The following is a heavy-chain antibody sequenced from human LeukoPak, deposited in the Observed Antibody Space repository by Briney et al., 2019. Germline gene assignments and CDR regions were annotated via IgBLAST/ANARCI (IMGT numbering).Heavy chain of an antibody. CDR2: ISSSSSTL. CDR3: ARVRSGSYWGGGDFDY. CDR1: GFTFSSYS. D-gene: IGHD1-26*01. Sequence: GGSLRLSCAASGFTFSSYSMNWVRQAPGKGLEWVSYISSSSSTLYYADSVKGRFTISRDNAKNSLYLQMNSLKTEDTAVYYCARVRSGSYWGGGDFDYWGQGTLVTVSS. V-gene: IGHV3-48*01. J-gene: IGHJ4*02.